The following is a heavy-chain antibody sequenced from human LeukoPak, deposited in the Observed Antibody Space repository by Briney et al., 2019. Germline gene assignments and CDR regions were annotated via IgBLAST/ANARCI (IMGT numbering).Heavy chain of an antibody. J-gene: IGHJ4*02. CDR3: VKDAYYYGSGIHDY. D-gene: IGHD3-10*01. CDR2: ISGSGGST. V-gene: IGHV3-23*01. Sequence: RPGGSLRLSCAASGFTFSSYAMSWVRQAPGKGLEWVSAISGSGGSTYYADSVKGRFTISRDNSKNTLYLQMNSLRAEDTAVYYCVKDAYYYGSGIHDYWGQGTLVTVSS. CDR1: GFTFSSYA.